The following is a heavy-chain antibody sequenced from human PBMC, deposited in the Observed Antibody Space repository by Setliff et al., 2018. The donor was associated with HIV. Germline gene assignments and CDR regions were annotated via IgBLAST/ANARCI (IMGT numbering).Heavy chain of an antibody. V-gene: IGHV3-7*01. CDR1: GFTFSSYW. Sequence: GGSLRLSCAASGFTFSSYWMSWVRQAPGKGLEWVANIKQDGSEKYYVDYVKGRFTISRDNAKNSLYLQMNSLRAEDTAVYYCARPIGQWLARTHDAFDIWGQGTMVTVSS. J-gene: IGHJ3*02. CDR3: ARPIGQWLARTHDAFDI. CDR2: IKQDGSEK. D-gene: IGHD6-19*01.